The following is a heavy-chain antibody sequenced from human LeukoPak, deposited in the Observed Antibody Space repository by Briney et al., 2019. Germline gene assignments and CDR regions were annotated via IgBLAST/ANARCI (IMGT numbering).Heavy chain of an antibody. CDR2: INDDGTST. D-gene: IGHD3-10*01. CDR1: GFTFSGAW. J-gene: IGHJ1*01. CDR3: ARVYGPGMDEYFHL. Sequence: GGSLRLSCAASGFTFSGAWMHWVRQAPGKGVVWVSRINDDGTSTRYADSVKGRFTISRDNAKDTLYLQMNSLRAEDTAVYYCARVYGPGMDEYFHLWGQGTLVTVSS. V-gene: IGHV3-74*01.